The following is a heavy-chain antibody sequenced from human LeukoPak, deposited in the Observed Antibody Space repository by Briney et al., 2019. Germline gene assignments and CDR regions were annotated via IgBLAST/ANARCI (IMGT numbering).Heavy chain of an antibody. CDR2: IIPIFGTA. V-gene: IGHV1-69*01. Sequence: ASVKASCKASGGTFSSYAISWVRQAPGQGLEWMGGIIPIFGTANYAQKFQGRVTITADESTSTAYMELSSLRSEDTAVYYCARILYVVLGPADTVGYYYYGMDVWGQGTTVTVSS. CDR3: ARILYVVLGPADTVGYYYYGMDV. CDR1: GGTFSSYA. J-gene: IGHJ6*02. D-gene: IGHD2-2*01.